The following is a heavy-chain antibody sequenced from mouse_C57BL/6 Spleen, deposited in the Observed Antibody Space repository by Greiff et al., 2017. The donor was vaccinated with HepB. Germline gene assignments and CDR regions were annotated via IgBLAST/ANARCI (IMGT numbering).Heavy chain of an antibody. CDR2: ISYDGSN. J-gene: IGHJ4*01. V-gene: IGHV3-6*01. CDR1: GYSITSGYY. Sequence: ESGPGLVKPSQSLSLTCSVTGYSITSGYYWNWIRQFPGNKLEWMGCISYDGSNNYNPSLKNRISITRDTSKNQFFLKLNSVTTEDTATYYCARYGNYAMDYWGQGTSVTVSS. D-gene: IGHD2-1*01. CDR3: ARYGNYAMDY.